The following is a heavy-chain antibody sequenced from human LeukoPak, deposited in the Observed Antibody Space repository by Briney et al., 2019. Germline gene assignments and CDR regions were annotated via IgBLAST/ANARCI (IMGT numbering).Heavy chain of an antibody. CDR2: IIPIFGTA. Sequence: SVKVSCKASGGTFSSYAISWVRQAPGQGLEWMGGIIPIFGTANYAQKFQGRVTITADESTSTAYMELSSLRSEDTAVYYCARGNNIVVVDHAFDIWGQGTMVTVSS. J-gene: IGHJ3*02. CDR3: ARGNNIVVVDHAFDI. CDR1: GGTFSSYA. V-gene: IGHV1-69*13. D-gene: IGHD2-21*01.